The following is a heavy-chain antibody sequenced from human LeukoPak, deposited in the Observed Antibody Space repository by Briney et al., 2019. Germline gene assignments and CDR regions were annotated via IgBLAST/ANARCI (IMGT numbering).Heavy chain of an antibody. J-gene: IGHJ4*02. V-gene: IGHV1-18*01. CDR3: ARGQIMITFGGVAPLYYFDY. CDR2: ISAYNGNT. Sequence: ASVKVSCKASGYTFTSYGISWVRQAPGQGLEWMGWISAYNGNTNYAQKLQGRVTMTTDTSTSTAYMELRSLRSDDTAVYYCARGQIMITFGGVAPLYYFDYWGQGTLVTVSS. CDR1: GYTFTSYG. D-gene: IGHD3-16*01.